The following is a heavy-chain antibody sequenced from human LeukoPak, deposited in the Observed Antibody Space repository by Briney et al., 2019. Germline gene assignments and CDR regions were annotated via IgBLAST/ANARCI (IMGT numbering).Heavy chain of an antibody. D-gene: IGHD1-26*01. V-gene: IGHV4-59*11. Sequence: PSETLSLTCTVSGGSISSHYWSWIRQPPGKGLEWIGYSYYSGSTNYNPSLKSRVTISVDTSKDQFSLKLSSVTAADTAVYYCASSGSYWGVFDYWGQGTLVTVSS. CDR2: SYYSGST. CDR3: ASSGSYWGVFDY. J-gene: IGHJ4*02. CDR1: GGSISSHY.